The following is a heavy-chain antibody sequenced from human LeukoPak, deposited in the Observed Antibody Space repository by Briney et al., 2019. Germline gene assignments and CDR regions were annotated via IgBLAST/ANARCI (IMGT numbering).Heavy chain of an antibody. CDR2: IYYSGST. V-gene: IGHV4-30-4*01. D-gene: IGHD1-26*01. CDR3: ARDQSGSYSPNFDY. J-gene: IGHJ4*02. CDR1: GGSISSGDYY. Sequence: SETLSLTCTVSGGSISSGDYYWSWIRQPPGKGLEWIGYIYYSGSTYYNPSLKSRVTISVDTSKNQLSLKLSSVTAADTAVYYCARDQSGSYSPNFDYWGQGTLVTVSS.